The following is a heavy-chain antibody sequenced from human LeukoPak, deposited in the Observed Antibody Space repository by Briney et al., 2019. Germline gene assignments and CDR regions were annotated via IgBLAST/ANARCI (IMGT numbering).Heavy chain of an antibody. CDR2: ISAHNGNT. Sequence: GASVKVSCKASGYTFTSYGISWVRQAPGQGLEWMGWISAHNGNTNYAQKLQGRVTMTTDTSTSTAYMELRSLRSDDTAVYYCASVVRGVIEFDYWGQGTLVTVSS. D-gene: IGHD3-10*01. J-gene: IGHJ4*02. V-gene: IGHV1-18*01. CDR1: GYTFTSYG. CDR3: ASVVRGVIEFDY.